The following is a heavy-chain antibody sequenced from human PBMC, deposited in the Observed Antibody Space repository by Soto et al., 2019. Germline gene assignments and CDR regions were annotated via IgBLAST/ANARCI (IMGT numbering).Heavy chain of an antibody. CDR1: GGSISTNSHY. CDR2: IHYDGRT. D-gene: IGHD2-21*01. V-gene: IGHV4-39*01. CDR3: ARHLGNDGDWAFDY. J-gene: IGHJ4*02. Sequence: QLQLQESGPGLVKPSETLSLTCTVSGGSISTNSHYWAWIRQPPGKGLEWIGSIHYDGRTHYNPTLKSRVTVSLDTSRNQFSLNLISVTAADTAMYYCARHLGNDGDWAFDYWGQGTPVTFSS.